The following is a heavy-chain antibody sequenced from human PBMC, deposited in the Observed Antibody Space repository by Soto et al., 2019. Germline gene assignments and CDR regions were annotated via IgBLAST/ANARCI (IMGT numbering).Heavy chain of an antibody. Sequence: SETLSLTCTVSDGSINSGDYYWSWIRQPPGKGLEWIGNLYYTGSTYYNPSLKSRVTISVDTSKKQFSLMVTSVTAADTAVYYCARYRYSDSLKEYYFDYWGQGTLVTVSS. CDR2: LYYTGST. D-gene: IGHD3-22*01. CDR3: ARYRYSDSLKEYYFDY. CDR1: DGSINSGDYY. J-gene: IGHJ4*02. V-gene: IGHV4-30-4*01.